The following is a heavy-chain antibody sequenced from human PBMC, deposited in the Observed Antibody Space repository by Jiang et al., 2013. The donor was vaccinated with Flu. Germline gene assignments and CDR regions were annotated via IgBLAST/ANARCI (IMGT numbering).Heavy chain of an antibody. CDR1: GFTFSTSS. J-gene: IGHJ4*02. D-gene: IGHD1-1*01. V-gene: IGHV3-23*01. CDR3: VRTWNGPYYFDN. Sequence: QLLESGGGLVXPGGSLRLSCVASGFTFSTSSMGWVRQAPGRGLEWVSSINSGGDDTYYADSVKGRFTISRDNSKDTVFLQMDSLRADDTAVYFCVRTWNGPYYFDNWGQGSLVTVSS. CDR2: INSGGDDT.